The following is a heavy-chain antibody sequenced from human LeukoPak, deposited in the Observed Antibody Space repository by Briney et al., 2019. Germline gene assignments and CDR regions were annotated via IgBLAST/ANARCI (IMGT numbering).Heavy chain of an antibody. Sequence: GGSLRLSCAASGFTFSSYGMHWVRQAPGKGLEWVAFIRYDGSNKYHADSVKGRFTISRDNSKNTLYLQVNSLRAEDTAVYHCAKDLFLEYCYWGQGTLVTVSS. J-gene: IGHJ4*02. CDR2: IRYDGSNK. V-gene: IGHV3-30*02. D-gene: IGHD2-15*01. CDR3: AKDLFLEYCY. CDR1: GFTFSSYG.